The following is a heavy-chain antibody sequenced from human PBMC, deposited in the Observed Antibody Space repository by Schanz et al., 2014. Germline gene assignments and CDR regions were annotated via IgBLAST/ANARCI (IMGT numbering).Heavy chain of an antibody. D-gene: IGHD3-10*01. V-gene: IGHV4-30-4*07. CDR1: GGSISSGGYS. Sequence: QVQLQESGPGLVKPSQTLSLTCAVSGGSISSGGYSWSWIRQPPGKGLEWIGYMYHSGSSNYNPSLKSRVTISVDTSKNQFSLKMTSLTAADTAVYYCELITLDRGVRNDYWGQGTLVSVSS. CDR3: ELITLDRGVRNDY. CDR2: MYHSGSS. J-gene: IGHJ4*02.